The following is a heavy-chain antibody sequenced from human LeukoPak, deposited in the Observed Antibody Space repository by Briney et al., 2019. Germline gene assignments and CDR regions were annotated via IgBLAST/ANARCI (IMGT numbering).Heavy chain of an antibody. Sequence: ASVKVSCKASGYTFTGYYMHWVRQAPGQGLEWMGWINPNSGGTNYAQKFQGRVTMTRDTSISTAYMELSGLRSDDTAVYYCARATSSWYYFDYWGQGTLVTVSS. J-gene: IGHJ4*02. V-gene: IGHV1-2*02. CDR1: GYTFTGYY. CDR2: INPNSGGT. CDR3: ARATSSWYYFDY. D-gene: IGHD6-13*01.